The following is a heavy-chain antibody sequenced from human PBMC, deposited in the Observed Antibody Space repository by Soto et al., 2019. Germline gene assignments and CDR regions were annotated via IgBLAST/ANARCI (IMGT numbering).Heavy chain of an antibody. D-gene: IGHD4-17*01. J-gene: IGHJ4*02. CDR2: IYDSGKA. V-gene: IGHV4-30-2*01. Sequence: PSETLSLTCAVSGDSISSGGYSWNWIRQPPGKGLEWIGYIYDSGKAYYNPSLKSRVIISVDTSKNQFSLKLSSVTAADTAVYYCARLKTTVTTSDYWGQGTLVTV. CDR3: ARLKTTVTTSDY. CDR1: GDSISSGGYS.